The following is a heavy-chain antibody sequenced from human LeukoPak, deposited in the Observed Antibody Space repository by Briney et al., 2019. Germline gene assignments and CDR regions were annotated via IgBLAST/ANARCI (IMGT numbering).Heavy chain of an antibody. CDR1: GYTLTELS. Sequence: ASVKVPCKVSGYTLTELSMHWVRQAPGQRLEWMGWINAGNGNTKYSQKFQGRVTITRDTSASTAYMELSSLRSEDTAVYYCASGSSWSNNWFDPWGQGTLVTVSS. CDR3: ASGSSWSNNWFDP. V-gene: IGHV1-3*01. D-gene: IGHD6-13*01. CDR2: INAGNGNT. J-gene: IGHJ5*02.